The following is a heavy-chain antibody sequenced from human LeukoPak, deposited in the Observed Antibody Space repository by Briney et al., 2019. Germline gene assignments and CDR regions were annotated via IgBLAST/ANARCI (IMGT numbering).Heavy chain of an antibody. CDR3: ARDLPLWFGELFTNY. V-gene: IGHV1-2*02. Sequence: ASVKVSCEASGYTFTGYYMHWVRQAPGQGLEWMGWINPNSGGTNYAQKFQGRVTMTRDTSISTAYMELSRLRSDDTAVYYCARDLPLWFGELFTNYWGQGTLVTVSS. CDR1: GYTFTGYY. J-gene: IGHJ4*02. D-gene: IGHD3-10*01. CDR2: INPNSGGT.